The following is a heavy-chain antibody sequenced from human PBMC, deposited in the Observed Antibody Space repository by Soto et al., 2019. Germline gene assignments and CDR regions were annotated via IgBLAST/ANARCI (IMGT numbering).Heavy chain of an antibody. D-gene: IGHD3-22*01. CDR3: ARRGRGFYAYYFDY. CDR2: IYYSGST. V-gene: IGHV4-31*03. J-gene: IGHJ4*02. Sequence: QVQLQESGPGLVKPSQTLSLTCTVSGGSISSGGYYWTWIRQHPGKGLEWIGYIYYSGSTYYNPSLNSRVTISIDTPKNQFSLKLSSVTAADTAVYYCARRGRGFYAYYFDYWGQGTLVTVSS. CDR1: GGSISSGGYY.